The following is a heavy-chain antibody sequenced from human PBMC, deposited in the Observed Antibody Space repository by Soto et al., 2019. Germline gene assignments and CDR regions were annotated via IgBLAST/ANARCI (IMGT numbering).Heavy chain of an antibody. D-gene: IGHD6-6*01. Sequence: GGSLRLSCAVSGFNVSSNGMFWVRQAPGEGLEWVAIISYDGSHTYYGDSVKGRFTISRDNSKNTLYLQMNSLRAEDTAVYYCAKDSIIAARPCWFDPWGQGTLVTVSS. CDR3: AKDSIIAARPCWFDP. V-gene: IGHV3-30*18. CDR2: ISYDGSHT. J-gene: IGHJ5*02. CDR1: GFNVSSNG.